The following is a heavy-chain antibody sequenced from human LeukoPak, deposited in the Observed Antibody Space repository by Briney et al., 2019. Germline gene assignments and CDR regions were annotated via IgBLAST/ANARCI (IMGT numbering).Heavy chain of an antibody. Sequence: PGGSLRLSCAASGFTLISYSMNWFRQAPGKGLEWVSYISSSSSTIYYADSVKGRFTVSRDNAKNSLFLQMNSLRAEDTAVYYCARVQGGAAYNWFDPWGQGTLVTVSS. V-gene: IGHV3-48*01. CDR2: ISSSSSTI. J-gene: IGHJ5*02. CDR1: GFTLISYS. D-gene: IGHD1-26*01. CDR3: ARVQGGAAYNWFDP.